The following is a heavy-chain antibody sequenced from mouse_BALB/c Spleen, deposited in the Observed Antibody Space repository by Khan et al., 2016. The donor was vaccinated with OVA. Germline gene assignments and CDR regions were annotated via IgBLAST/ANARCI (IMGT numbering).Heavy chain of an antibody. Sequence: QIQLVQSGPGLVQPSQSLSITCTVSGFSLTSYGVHWVRQSPGKGLEWLGVIWSGGSTDYNAAFISRLSISKDNSKSQVFFKMNSLQANDTAIYXCARNARYYGYVYFAYWGQGTTLTVSS. CDR1: GFSLTSYG. D-gene: IGHD1-2*01. CDR2: IWSGGST. CDR3: ARNARYYGYVYFAY. V-gene: IGHV2-2*02. J-gene: IGHJ2*01.